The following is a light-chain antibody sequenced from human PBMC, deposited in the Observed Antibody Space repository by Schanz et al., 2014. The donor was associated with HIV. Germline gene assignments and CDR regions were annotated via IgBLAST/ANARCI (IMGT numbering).Light chain of an antibody. V-gene: IGLV2-23*02. Sequence: QSVLTQPASVSGSPGQSITISCTGTSSDVGSYNLVSSYQQYPGKAPKLMIYEISKWPSGVSNRFSGSKSGNTASLTISGLQAEDEADYYCCSYTGSGTLVFGGGTKLTVL. CDR3: CSYTGSGTLV. CDR1: SSDVGSYNL. CDR2: EIS. J-gene: IGLJ2*01.